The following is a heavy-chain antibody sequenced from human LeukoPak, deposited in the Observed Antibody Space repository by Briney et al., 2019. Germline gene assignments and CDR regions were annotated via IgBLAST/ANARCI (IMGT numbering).Heavy chain of an antibody. Sequence: GGSLRLSCAASGFTFRSHGMHWVRQAPGKGLEWVAFIRYDGSNKYYADSVKGRFTISRDNAKNSLYLQMNSLRAEDTAVYYCASSGYYYDSSGYYFGSRAFDIWGQGTMVTVSS. CDR1: GFTFRSHG. D-gene: IGHD3-22*01. CDR2: IRYDGSNK. CDR3: ASSGYYYDSSGYYFGSRAFDI. J-gene: IGHJ3*02. V-gene: IGHV3-30*02.